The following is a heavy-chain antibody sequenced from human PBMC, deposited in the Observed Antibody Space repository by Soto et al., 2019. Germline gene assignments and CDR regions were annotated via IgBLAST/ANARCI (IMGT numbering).Heavy chain of an antibody. CDR1: GFTFDDYA. CDR2: ISWKSDSI. D-gene: IGHD2-2*01. CDR3: AKDTGAYCSSSSCCLSG. J-gene: IGHJ4*02. Sequence: EVQLVESGGGLVQPGRSLRLSCAASGFTFDDYAMHWVRQAPGKGLEWVSGISWKSDSIGYADSVKGRFTISRDNAKNSLYLQMNSLRAEDTALYYCAKDTGAYCSSSSCCLSGWGQGTLVTVSS. V-gene: IGHV3-9*01.